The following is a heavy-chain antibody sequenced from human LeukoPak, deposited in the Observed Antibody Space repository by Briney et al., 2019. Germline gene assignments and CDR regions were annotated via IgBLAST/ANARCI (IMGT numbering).Heavy chain of an antibody. D-gene: IGHD6-13*01. CDR2: INHSGST. CDR1: GGSFSGYY. CDR3: ASAIIAAAGTGRFDY. Sequence: SETLSLTCAVYGGSFSGYYWSWIRQPPGKGLEWIGEINHSGSTNYNPSLKSRVTISVDRSKNQFSLKLSSVTAADTAVYYCASAIIAAAGTGRFDYWGQGTLVTVSS. J-gene: IGHJ4*02. V-gene: IGHV4-34*01.